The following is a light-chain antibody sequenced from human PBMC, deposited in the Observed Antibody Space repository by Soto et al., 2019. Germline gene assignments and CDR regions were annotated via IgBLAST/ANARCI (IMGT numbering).Light chain of an antibody. CDR2: EVS. CDR1: SSDIGGYNY. J-gene: IGLJ2*01. CDR3: SSFRSTTTL. V-gene: IGLV2-14*01. Sequence: ALTQPASVSGSPGQSITISCTGTSSDIGGYNYVSWYQQHPGKAPKLMIYEVSNRPSGVSNRFSGSKSGNTASLTISGLQAEDEADYYCSSFRSTTTLFGGGTKVTVL.